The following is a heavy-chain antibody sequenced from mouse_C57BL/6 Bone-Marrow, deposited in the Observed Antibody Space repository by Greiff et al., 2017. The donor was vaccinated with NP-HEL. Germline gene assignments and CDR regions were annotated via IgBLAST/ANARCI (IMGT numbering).Heavy chain of an antibody. V-gene: IGHV1-76*01. Sequence: LQESGAELVRPGASVKLSCKASGYTFTDYYINWVKQRPGQGLEWIARIYPGSGNTYYNEKFKGKATLTAEKSSSTAYMQLSSLTSEDSAVYFCARRGGYWGQGTTLTVSS. CDR1: GYTFTDYY. J-gene: IGHJ2*01. CDR3: ARRGGY. CDR2: IYPGSGNT.